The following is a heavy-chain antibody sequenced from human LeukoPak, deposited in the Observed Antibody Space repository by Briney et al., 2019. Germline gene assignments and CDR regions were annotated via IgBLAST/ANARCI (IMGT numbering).Heavy chain of an antibody. CDR2: ISYGGST. J-gene: IGHJ4*02. CDR3: SRVSGYDWESFYDY. D-gene: IGHD5-12*01. V-gene: IGHV4-59*01. CDR1: GGSISSYY. Sequence: SETLSLTCTVSGGSISSYYWSWIRQPPGKGLEWMGYISYGGSTKYYPALMRRGTITLDTSKNQISLKQNSVTAADAAGYYLSRVSGYDWESFYDYWGQGTLVTVSS.